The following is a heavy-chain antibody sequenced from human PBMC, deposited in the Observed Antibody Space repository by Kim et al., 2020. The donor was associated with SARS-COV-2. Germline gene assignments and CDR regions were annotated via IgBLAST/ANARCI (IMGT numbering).Heavy chain of an antibody. J-gene: IGHJ6*01. CDR2: IHHSRST. Sequence: SETLSLTCAISGGSISSSNWWCWVRQPPGKGLEWIGAIHHSRSTNYNPSIKSRVTILVEKSTNQFSLMMTSMIAAATTVYYSARNESYYY. V-gene: IGHV4-4*02. CDR3: ARNESYYY. CDR1: GGSISSSNW.